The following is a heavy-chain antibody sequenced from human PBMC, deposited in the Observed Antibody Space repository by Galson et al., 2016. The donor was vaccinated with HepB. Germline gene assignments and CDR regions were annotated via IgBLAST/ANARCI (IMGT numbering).Heavy chain of an antibody. Sequence: SLRLSCAASGFTISHAWMNWVRQAPGKGLEWVCRIRSRTDGGSTDHAAPVKGRFSITRDDSENTVYLQMNSLKTEDTAVYYCTTGWGWHADWGQGALVTVSS. CDR1: GFTISHAW. CDR2: IRSRTDGGST. V-gene: IGHV3-15*07. CDR3: TTGWGWHAD. J-gene: IGHJ4*02. D-gene: IGHD3-16*01.